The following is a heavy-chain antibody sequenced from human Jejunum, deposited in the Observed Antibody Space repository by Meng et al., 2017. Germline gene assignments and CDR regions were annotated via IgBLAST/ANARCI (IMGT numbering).Heavy chain of an antibody. J-gene: IGHJ4*02. CDR2: IIPIFGPT. CDR3: ARGAVVATTYYFDY. CDR1: GGTFSSDA. Sequence: VQLVQSGAEVKKPGSSVKGSCKASGGTFSSDAMSWVRQAPGQGLEWMGGIIPIFGPTNYAQKFQGRVTITADESTSTAYMELSGLRSEDTALYYCARGAVVATTYYFDYWGQGSLVTVSS. D-gene: IGHD2-15*01. V-gene: IGHV1-69*01.